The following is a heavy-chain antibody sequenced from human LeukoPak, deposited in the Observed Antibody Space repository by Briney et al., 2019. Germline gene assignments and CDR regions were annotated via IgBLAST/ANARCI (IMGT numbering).Heavy chain of an antibody. CDR2: IYYSGST. CDR1: GGSISSSSYY. D-gene: IGHD4-17*01. J-gene: IGHJ5*02. CDR3: ARQGLDYGDYVDSNWFDP. V-gene: IGHV4-39*01. Sequence: SETLSLTCTVSGGSISSSSYYWGWIRQPPGKGLEWIGSIYYSGSTYYNPSLKSRVTISVDTSKNQFSLKLSSVTAADTAVYYCARQGLDYGDYVDSNWFDPWGQGTLVTVSS.